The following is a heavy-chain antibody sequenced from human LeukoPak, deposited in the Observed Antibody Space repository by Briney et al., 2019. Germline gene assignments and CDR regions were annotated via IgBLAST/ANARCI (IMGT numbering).Heavy chain of an antibody. CDR2: IYYSVST. J-gene: IGHJ4*02. V-gene: IGHV4-39*01. D-gene: IGHD4-17*01. Sequence: SETLSLTCTVSGGSISSSSFYWGWIRQPPGKGLEWIGIIYYSVSTYYNPSLKSRVTMSVDTSKNQFSLKLSSVTAADTAVYYWARVPTVTFFDYWGQGTLVTVSS. CDR3: ARVPTVTFFDY. CDR1: GGSISSSSFY.